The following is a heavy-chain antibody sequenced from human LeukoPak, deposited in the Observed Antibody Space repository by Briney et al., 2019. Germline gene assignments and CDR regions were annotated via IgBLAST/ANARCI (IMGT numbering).Heavy chain of an antibody. CDR2: IYHSGST. J-gene: IGHJ4*02. CDR3: AGGLSFDC. CDR1: GYSISSGYY. Sequence: PSETLSLTCTVSGYSISSGYYWGWIRQPPGKGLEWIGSIYHSGSTHYNPSLKSRVTISVDTSKNQFSLKLSSVTAADTAVYYCAGGLSFDCWGQGTLVTVSS. V-gene: IGHV4-38-2*02.